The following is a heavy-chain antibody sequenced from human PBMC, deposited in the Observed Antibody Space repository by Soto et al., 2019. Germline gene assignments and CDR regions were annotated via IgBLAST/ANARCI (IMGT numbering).Heavy chain of an antibody. D-gene: IGHD1-26*01. CDR2: ISSSSYI. J-gene: IGHJ5*02. CDR1: GFTFSSYS. Sequence: GGSLRLSCAASGFTFSSYSMNWVRQAPGKGLEWVSSISSSSYIYYADSVKGRFTISRDNAKNSLYLQMNSLRAEDTAVYYCASYRGSYGWFDPWGQGTLVTVSS. V-gene: IGHV3-21*01. CDR3: ASYRGSYGWFDP.